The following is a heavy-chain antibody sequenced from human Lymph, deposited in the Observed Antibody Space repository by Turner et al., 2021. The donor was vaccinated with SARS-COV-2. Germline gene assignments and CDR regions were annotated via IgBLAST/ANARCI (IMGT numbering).Heavy chain of an antibody. CDR1: GYTSTEYY. CDR3: ARGESIAVAGTQYFDY. J-gene: IGHJ4*02. V-gene: IGHV1-2*02. Sequence: QVNLVQSGAEVKKPGVSVKVSCKASGYTSTEYYMHWVRPAPGQGLELMGWINPNSGGPNYAQKFQSMVTMTRDTSISTAYMELRWLRSDDTAVYFCARGESIAVAGTQYFDYWGQGTLVTVSS. CDR2: INPNSGGP. D-gene: IGHD6-19*01.